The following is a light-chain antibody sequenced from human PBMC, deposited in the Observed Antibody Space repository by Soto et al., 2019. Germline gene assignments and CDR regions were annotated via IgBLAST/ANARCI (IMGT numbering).Light chain of an antibody. CDR2: DAS. Sequence: EIVLTQSTATLSFSPGERATLSCRASQSVSSYLAWYQQKPGQAPRLLIYDASNRATGIPARFSGSGSGTDFTLTISSLEPEDFAVYYCQQRSNWPITFGQGTRLEI. J-gene: IGKJ5*01. V-gene: IGKV3-11*01. CDR3: QQRSNWPIT. CDR1: QSVSSY.